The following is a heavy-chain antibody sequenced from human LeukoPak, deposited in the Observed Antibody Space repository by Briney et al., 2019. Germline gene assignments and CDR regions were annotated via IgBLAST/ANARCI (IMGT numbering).Heavy chain of an antibody. V-gene: IGHV3-23*01. CDR1: GFTFSSYA. Sequence: GGSLRLSCAASGFTFSSYAMSWVRQAPGKGLEWVSAISNSGGNTYYADSVKGRFTISRDNSKDTLSLQMNSLRAEDTAVYYCVLKVRFDYWGQGTLVTVSS. J-gene: IGHJ4*02. D-gene: IGHD2-15*01. CDR3: VLKVRFDY. CDR2: ISNSGGNT.